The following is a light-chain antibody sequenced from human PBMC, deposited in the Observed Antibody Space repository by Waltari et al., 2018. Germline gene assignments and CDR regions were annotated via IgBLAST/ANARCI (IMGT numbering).Light chain of an antibody. CDR2: WAS. Sequence: DIVMTQSPDPLAVSLGARATITCKSTPSLLCRANNKTYLAWYQQKPAQPPKLLISWASTRQSGVPDRFSGSGSGTDFTLTISSLQTEDVAVYYCQQYYTTPLTFGGGTKVEIK. J-gene: IGKJ4*01. CDR1: PSLLCRANNKTY. V-gene: IGKV4-1*01. CDR3: QQYYTTPLT.